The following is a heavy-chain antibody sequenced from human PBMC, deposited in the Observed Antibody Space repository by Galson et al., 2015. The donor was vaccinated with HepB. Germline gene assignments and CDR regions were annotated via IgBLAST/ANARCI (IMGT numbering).Heavy chain of an antibody. Sequence: SLRLSCAASGFSISTNYMSWVRQAPGKGLEWVSNIFSGGRTYYADSMKGRFTISRDISKNTLYPQMNSLRGEDTAVYYCARNYDDSWADDADYFAYWGQGTLVTVSS. CDR1: GFSISTNY. CDR3: ARNYDDSWADDADYFAY. V-gene: IGHV3-53*01. CDR2: IFSGGRT. D-gene: IGHD3-3*01. J-gene: IGHJ4*02.